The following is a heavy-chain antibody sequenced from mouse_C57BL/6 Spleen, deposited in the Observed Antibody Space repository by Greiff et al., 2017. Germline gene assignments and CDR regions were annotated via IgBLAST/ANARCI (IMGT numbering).Heavy chain of an antibody. CDR3: ARRESRYGSSPFDY. V-gene: IGHV1-50*01. CDR1: GYTFTSFW. J-gene: IGHJ2*01. D-gene: IGHD1-1*01. Sequence: QVQLQQPGAELVKPGASVKLSCKASGYTFTSFWMQWVKQRPGQGLEWIGEIDPSDSYTNYNQKFKGKATLTVDTSSSTAYMQLSSLTSEDSAVYYCARRESRYGSSPFDYWGQGTTLTVSS. CDR2: IDPSDSYT.